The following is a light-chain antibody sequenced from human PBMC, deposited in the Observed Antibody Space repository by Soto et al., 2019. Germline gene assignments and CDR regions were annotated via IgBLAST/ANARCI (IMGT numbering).Light chain of an antibody. CDR3: SSYTSSSIDYV. CDR1: SSDVGGYNY. Sequence: QSALTQPASVSGSPGQSITISCTGTSSDVGGYNYVSWYQQHPGKAPKLMIYEVSNRPSGVSNRCSGSKSGNTASLTISGRQAEDEADYYCSSYTSSSIDYVFGTGTKVTVL. J-gene: IGLJ1*01. CDR2: EVS. V-gene: IGLV2-14*01.